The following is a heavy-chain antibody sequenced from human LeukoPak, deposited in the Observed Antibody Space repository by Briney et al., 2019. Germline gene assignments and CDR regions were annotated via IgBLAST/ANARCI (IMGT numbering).Heavy chain of an antibody. D-gene: IGHD2-2*01. V-gene: IGHV4-59*08. CDR3: ARQDVVVITAATYYYGMDV. CDR1: GGSISSYY. Sequence: SETLSLTCTVSGGSISSYYWNWIRQPPGKGLEWIGHIYYSGSTNYNPSLKSRVTISVDTSKNQFSLKLSSVTAADTAVYYCARQDVVVITAATYYYGMDVWGQGTTVTVSS. CDR2: IYYSGST. J-gene: IGHJ6*02.